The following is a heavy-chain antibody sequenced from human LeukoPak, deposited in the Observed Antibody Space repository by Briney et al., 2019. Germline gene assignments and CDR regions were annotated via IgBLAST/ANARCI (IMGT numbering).Heavy chain of an antibody. V-gene: IGHV3-21*01. D-gene: IGHD3-10*01. CDR2: ISSSSSYI. CDR1: GFTFSSYG. Sequence: GGSLRLSCAASGFTFSSYGMHWVRQAPGKGLEWVSSISSSSSYIYYADSVKGRFTISRDNAKNSLYLQMNSLRAEDTAVYYCARDVGVRGYFDYWGQGTLVTVSS. J-gene: IGHJ4*02. CDR3: ARDVGVRGYFDY.